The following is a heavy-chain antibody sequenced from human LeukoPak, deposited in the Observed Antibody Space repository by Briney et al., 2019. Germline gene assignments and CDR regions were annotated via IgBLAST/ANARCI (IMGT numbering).Heavy chain of an antibody. J-gene: IGHJ3*02. V-gene: IGHV4-59*07. CDR1: GGSISSYY. D-gene: IGHD3-22*01. Sequence: PSDTLSLTCTVSGGSISSYYWSWLRQPPGKGLEWIGYIYYSGSTNYNPSLKSRVTISVDTSKNQFSLKLSSVTAADTAVYYCARGRGPYYDSSGYYRDAFDIWGQGTMVTVSS. CDR2: IYYSGST. CDR3: ARGRGPYYDSSGYYRDAFDI.